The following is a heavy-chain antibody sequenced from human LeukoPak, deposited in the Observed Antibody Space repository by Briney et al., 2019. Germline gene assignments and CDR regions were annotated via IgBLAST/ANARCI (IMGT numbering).Heavy chain of an antibody. J-gene: IGHJ5*02. V-gene: IGHV4-34*01. CDR3: ARRNGSGSYYNWFDP. CDR1: GGSFSGYY. D-gene: IGHD3-10*01. Sequence: SETLSLTCAVYGGSFSGYYWSWIRQPPGKGLEGIGEINHSGSTNYNPSLKSRVTISVDTSKNQFSLKLSSVTAADTAVYYCARRNGSGSYYNWFDPWGQGTLVTVSS. CDR2: INHSGST.